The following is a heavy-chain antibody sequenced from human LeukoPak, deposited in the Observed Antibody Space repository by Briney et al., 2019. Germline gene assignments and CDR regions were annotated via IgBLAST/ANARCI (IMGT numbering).Heavy chain of an antibody. CDR2: INTDGSTT. Sequence: GGSLRLSCAASGFTFSTYWMHWLRQVPGKGPVWVSSINTDGSTTRYADSVKGRFTISRDNAKNAVCLQVNNLRAEDTAVYSCARGYSGTVGYWGQGTLVSVSS. D-gene: IGHD3-10*01. V-gene: IGHV3-74*01. CDR3: ARGYSGTVGY. J-gene: IGHJ4*02. CDR1: GFTFSTYW.